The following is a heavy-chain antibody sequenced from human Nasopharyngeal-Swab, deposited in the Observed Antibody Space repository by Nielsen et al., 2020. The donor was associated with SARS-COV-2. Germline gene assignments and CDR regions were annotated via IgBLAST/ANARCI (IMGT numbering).Heavy chain of an antibody. V-gene: IGHV3-7*01. CDR2: IKQDGSEK. CDR1: GFTFSSYW. Sequence: GESLKISCAASGFTFSSYWMSWVRQAPGKGPEWVANIKQDGSEKYYVDSVKGRFTISRDNAKNSLYLQMNSLRAEDTAVYYCAKAVAANDYWGQGTLVTVSS. D-gene: IGHD6-19*01. J-gene: IGHJ4*02. CDR3: AKAVAANDY.